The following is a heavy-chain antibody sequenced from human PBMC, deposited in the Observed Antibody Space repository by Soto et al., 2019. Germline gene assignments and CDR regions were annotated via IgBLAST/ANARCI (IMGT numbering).Heavy chain of an antibody. CDR2: ISYDGSNK. D-gene: IGHD5-18*01. J-gene: IGHJ4*02. CDR3: ARGDGYIYGNTFDS. CDR1: GFTFNNYA. V-gene: IGHV3-30-3*01. Sequence: QVQLVESGGGVVQPGRSLGLSCAASGFTFNNYAMHWVRQAPGKGLEWVAFISYDGSNKYYADSVTGRFTISRDNSRNTLYLQMNSLRAEDTAVYYCARGDGYIYGNTFDSWGQGTLVTVSS.